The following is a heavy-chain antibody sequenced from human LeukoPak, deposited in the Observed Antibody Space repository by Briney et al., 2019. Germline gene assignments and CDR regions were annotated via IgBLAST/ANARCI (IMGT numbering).Heavy chain of an antibody. V-gene: IGHV3-23*01. CDR2: ISGSGGST. D-gene: IGHD3-22*01. CDR1: GFTFSSYA. J-gene: IGHJ4*02. Sequence: GGSLRLSCAASGFTFSSYAMSWVRQAPGKGLEWVSAISGSGGSTYYADSEKGRFTTSRDNSKNTLYLQMNSLRAEDTAVYYCAKDQKYYYDSSGCDYWGQGTLVTVSS. CDR3: AKDQKYYYDSSGCDY.